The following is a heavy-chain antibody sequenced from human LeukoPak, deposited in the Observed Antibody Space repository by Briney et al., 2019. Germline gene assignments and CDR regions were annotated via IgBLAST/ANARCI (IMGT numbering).Heavy chain of an antibody. Sequence: PSETLSLTCTVSGGSISSSSYYWGWIRQPPGKGLEWIGSIYYSGSTYYNPSLKSRVTISVDTSKNQFSLKLSSVTAADTAVYYCASSNIAVAGSDAFDNWGQGTMVTVSS. J-gene: IGHJ3*02. V-gene: IGHV4-39*07. CDR2: IYYSGST. CDR3: ASSNIAVAGSDAFDN. D-gene: IGHD6-19*01. CDR1: GGSISSSSYY.